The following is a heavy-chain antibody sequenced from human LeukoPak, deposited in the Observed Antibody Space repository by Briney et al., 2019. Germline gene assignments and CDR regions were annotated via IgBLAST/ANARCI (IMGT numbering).Heavy chain of an antibody. V-gene: IGHV4-59*01. J-gene: IGHJ4*02. Sequence: SETLSLTCTVSGGSISSYYWSWIRQPPGKGLEWIGYIYYSGSTNYNPSLKSRVTISVDTSKNQFSLKLSSVTAADTAVYYCARRRFGEPTFDYWGQGTLVTVSS. CDR1: GGSISSYY. CDR3: ARRRFGEPTFDY. CDR2: IYYSGST. D-gene: IGHD3-10*01.